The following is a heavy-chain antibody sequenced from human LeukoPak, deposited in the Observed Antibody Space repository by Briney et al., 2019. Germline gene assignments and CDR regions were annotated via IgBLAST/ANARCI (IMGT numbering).Heavy chain of an antibody. CDR1: GFILSGYG. CDR2: ISGSGGST. D-gene: IGHD3-3*01. V-gene: IGHV3-23*01. J-gene: IGHJ4*02. CDR3: AKEPLYDFWSGGLDY. Sequence: GGSLRLSCAASGFILSGYGMNWVRQAPGKGLEWVSAISGSGGSTYYADSVKGRFTISRDNSKNTLYLQMNSLRAEDTAVYYCAKEPLYDFWSGGLDYWGQGTLVTVSS.